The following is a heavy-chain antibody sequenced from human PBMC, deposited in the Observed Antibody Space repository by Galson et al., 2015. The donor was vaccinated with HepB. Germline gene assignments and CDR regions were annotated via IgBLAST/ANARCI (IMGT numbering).Heavy chain of an antibody. V-gene: IGHV3-7*03. CDR3: ARMGSYYLGVFDI. J-gene: IGHJ3*02. D-gene: IGHD1-26*01. CDR1: GFTFSSYW. Sequence: SLRLSCAASGFTFSSYWMSWVRQAPGKGLEWVANIKQDGSEKYYVDSVKGRFTISRDNAKNSLYLQMNSLRAEDTAVYYCARMGSYYLGVFDIWGQETMVTASS. CDR2: IKQDGSEK.